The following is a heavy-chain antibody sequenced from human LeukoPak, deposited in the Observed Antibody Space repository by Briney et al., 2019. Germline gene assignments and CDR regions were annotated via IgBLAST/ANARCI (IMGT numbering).Heavy chain of an antibody. CDR2: ISGSGGST. Sequence: GGSLRLPCAASGFTFSSYAMSWVRQAPGKGLEWVSAISGSGGSTYYADSVKGRFTISRDNSKNTLYLQMNSLRAEYTAVYYCAKDRALRYFDWPTVNWFDPWGQGTLVTVSS. D-gene: IGHD3-9*01. CDR3: AKDRALRYFDWPTVNWFDP. J-gene: IGHJ5*02. V-gene: IGHV3-23*01. CDR1: GFTFSSYA.